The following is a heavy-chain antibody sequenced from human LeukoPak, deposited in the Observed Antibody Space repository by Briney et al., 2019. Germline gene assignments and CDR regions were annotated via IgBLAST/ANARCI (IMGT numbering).Heavy chain of an antibody. CDR2: IYSGGST. CDR3: ARALYDSSGYGAFDI. CDR1: GFTVSSNY. Sequence: GGSLRLSCAASGFTVSSNYMSWVRQAPGKGLEWVSVIYSGGSTYYADSVKGRFTISRDNSKNTLYLQMNSLRAEDTAAYYCARALYDSSGYGAFDIWGQGTMVTVSS. D-gene: IGHD3-22*01. V-gene: IGHV3-53*01. J-gene: IGHJ3*02.